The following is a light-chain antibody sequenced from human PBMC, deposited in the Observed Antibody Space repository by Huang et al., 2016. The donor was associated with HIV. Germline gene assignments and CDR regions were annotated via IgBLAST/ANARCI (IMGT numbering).Light chain of an antibody. CDR1: QSVLYSSNNKNY. CDR3: QQYYSSPPT. V-gene: IGKV4-1*01. Sequence: DIVMTQSPDSLAVSLGERATINCKSSQSVLYSSNNKNYLAWYQQKPGQPPKLLIYWASTRESGVPDRRSGSGSGTDFTLTISSLQAEDVAVYYCQQYYSSPPTFGQGTKVEIK. CDR2: WAS. J-gene: IGKJ1*01.